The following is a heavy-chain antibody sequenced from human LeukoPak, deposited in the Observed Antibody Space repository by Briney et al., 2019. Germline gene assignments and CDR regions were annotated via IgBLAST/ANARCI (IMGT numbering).Heavy chain of an antibody. CDR2: IYYSGST. CDR3: ARAAYSGSYHSDY. V-gene: IGHV4-61*01. D-gene: IGHD1-26*01. CDR1: GGSVNSGSYY. J-gene: IGHJ4*02. Sequence: SETLSLTCTVSGGSVNSGSYYWNWIRQPPGKGLEWIGYIYYSGSTNYNPSLKSRVSISVDTSKNQFSLKLSSVTAADTAVYYCARAAYSGSYHSDYWGQGTLVTVSS.